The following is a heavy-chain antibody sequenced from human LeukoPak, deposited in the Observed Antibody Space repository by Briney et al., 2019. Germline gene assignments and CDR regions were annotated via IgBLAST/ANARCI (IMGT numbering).Heavy chain of an antibody. D-gene: IGHD1-1*01. V-gene: IGHV1-18*01. CDR3: ARATYLHFDY. CDR2: ISAYNGST. CDR1: GYTFTTYG. Sequence: GASVKVSCKASGYTFTTYGITWVRQAPGKGLEWMGWISAYNGSTNYAQKLQGRVTMTTDTSTSTAYMELRSLRSDDTAVYYCARATYLHFDYWGQGTLVTVSS. J-gene: IGHJ4*02.